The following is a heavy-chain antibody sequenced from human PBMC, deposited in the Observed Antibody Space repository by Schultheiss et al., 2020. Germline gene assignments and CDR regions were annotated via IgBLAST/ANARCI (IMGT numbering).Heavy chain of an antibody. CDR2: INHSGST. Sequence: SETLSLTCTVSGGSISSGGYYWSWIRQHPGKGLEWIGEINHSGSTNYNPSLKSRVTISVDTSKNQFSLKLSSVTAADTAVYYCAKDQRGDYDYWGQGTLVNGYS. CDR1: GGSISSGGYY. D-gene: IGHD4-17*01. V-gene: IGHV4-39*02. CDR3: AKDQRGDYDY. J-gene: IGHJ4*02.